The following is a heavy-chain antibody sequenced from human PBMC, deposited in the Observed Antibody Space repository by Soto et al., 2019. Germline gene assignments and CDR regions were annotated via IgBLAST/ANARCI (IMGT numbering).Heavy chain of an antibody. Sequence: KPSETLSLTCTVSAGSISSGGYYWSWIRQHPGKGLEWIGYIYYSGSTYYNPSLKSRVTISVDTSKNQFSLKLSSVTAADTAVYYCARDQSYCSGSYYTPDGMDFWGQGTMVTVSS. V-gene: IGHV4-31*03. CDR2: IYYSGST. CDR3: ARDQSYCSGSYYTPDGMDF. J-gene: IGHJ6*02. CDR1: AGSISSGGYY. D-gene: IGHD3-10*01.